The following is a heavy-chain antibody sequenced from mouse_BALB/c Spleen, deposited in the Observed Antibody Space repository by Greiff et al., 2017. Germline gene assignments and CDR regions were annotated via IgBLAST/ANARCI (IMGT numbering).Heavy chain of an antibody. V-gene: IGHV2-9*02. CDR2: IWAGGST. D-gene: IGHD2-4*01. J-gene: IGHJ4*01. Sequence: VKLVESGPGLVAPSQSLSITCTVSGFSLTSYGVHWVRQPPGKGLEWLGVIWAGGSTNYNSALMSRLSISKDNSKSQVFLKMNSLQTDDTAMYYCARDRDYDYDGMDYWGQGTSVTVSS. CDR3: ARDRDYDYDGMDY. CDR1: GFSLTSYG.